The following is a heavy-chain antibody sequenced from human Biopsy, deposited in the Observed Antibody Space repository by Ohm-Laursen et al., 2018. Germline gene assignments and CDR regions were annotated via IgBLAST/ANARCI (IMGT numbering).Heavy chain of an antibody. CDR2: NYDKGDT. D-gene: IGHD3-16*02. Sequence: TLSLTCSVSGGSINSGGPFWGWGRPSPGKGLGGVGYNYDKGDTYYNPSLMSLVSISADTSKNQVSLRLNSVTAADTAVYYCTRVRTFGGVIGGYYFDSWGQGILVTVSS. V-gene: IGHV4-31*01. CDR1: GGSINSGGPF. J-gene: IGHJ4*02. CDR3: TRVRTFGGVIGGYYFDS.